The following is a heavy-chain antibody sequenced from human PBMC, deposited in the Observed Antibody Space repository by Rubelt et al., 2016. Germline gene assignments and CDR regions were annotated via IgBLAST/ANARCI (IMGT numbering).Heavy chain of an antibody. D-gene: IGHD1-26*01. J-gene: IGHJ4*02. CDR2: IHYSGIT. Sequence: QVHLQESGPGLVKPSQTLSLTCTVSGGSINTADYYWTWIRQFPGKGLEWIGYIHYSGITSYNPSLNGLVMISLDTSKNGFSLKLTSVAAADTARYYCATDEGPGVGKSDYLGLGARVTVS. CDR1: GGSINTADYY. CDR3: ATDEGPGVGKSDY. V-gene: IGHV4-31*01.